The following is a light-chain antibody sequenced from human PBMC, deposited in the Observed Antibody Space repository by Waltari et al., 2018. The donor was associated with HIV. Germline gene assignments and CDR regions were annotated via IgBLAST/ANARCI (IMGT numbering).Light chain of an antibody. CDR3: QAWDNDYVV. V-gene: IGLV3-1*01. CDR1: LVETTD. J-gene: IGLJ2*01. Sequence: FEMSQPPSVSVSPAQTARITCSGALVETTDVLWYHQKSGQAPVLVIYQHDSRSSWSAGRFAGSKSGTTATLTISGTQTTDEGDCYCQAWDNDYVVVGGGTKLTVL. CDR2: QHD.